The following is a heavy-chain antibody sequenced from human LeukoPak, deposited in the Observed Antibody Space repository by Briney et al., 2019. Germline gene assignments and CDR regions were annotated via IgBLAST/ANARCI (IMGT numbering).Heavy chain of an antibody. J-gene: IGHJ4*02. CDR1: GFTFSTHW. V-gene: IGHV3-7*01. D-gene: IGHD3-22*01. CDR2: IKEDGSTT. CDR3: APQTMILVL. Sequence: GGSLRLSCVASGFTFSTHWVSWVRQAPGKGVEWVANIKEDGSTTDYVDSVKGRFTISRDNAKNSVFLQMNSLRAEDTAVYYCAPQTMILVLGGQGTLVTVSS.